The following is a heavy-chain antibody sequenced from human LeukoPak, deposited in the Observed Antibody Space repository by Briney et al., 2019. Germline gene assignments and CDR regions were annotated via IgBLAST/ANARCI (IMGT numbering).Heavy chain of an antibody. CDR1: GFTFSSYA. V-gene: IGHV3-23*01. J-gene: IGHJ4*02. CDR3: AKEGRIAAGTGDYFDY. Sequence: GGSLRLSCAASGFTFSSYAMSWVRQAPGKGLEGVSGISANGDTTKYADSVKGRFTIPRDNSKNTVFLQMNSLRADDTAVYYCAKEGRIAAGTGDYFDYWGQGTLVTVSS. CDR2: ISANGDTT. D-gene: IGHD6-13*01.